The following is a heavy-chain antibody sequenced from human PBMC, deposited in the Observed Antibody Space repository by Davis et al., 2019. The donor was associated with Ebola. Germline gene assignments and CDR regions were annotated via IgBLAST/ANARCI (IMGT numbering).Heavy chain of an antibody. D-gene: IGHD4-17*01. CDR3: AKDRIGSAVTYLDN. CDR2: VWFDGSNK. V-gene: IGHV3-30*02. J-gene: IGHJ4*02. CDR1: GFSFGSHG. Sequence: GESLKISCAASGFSFGSHGMHWVRQAPGKGLEWVAFVWFDGSNKYYADFVKGRFDISRDNSRDTLYIQMNSLRPEDTAVYYCAKDRIGSAVTYLDNWGQGTLVTVSS.